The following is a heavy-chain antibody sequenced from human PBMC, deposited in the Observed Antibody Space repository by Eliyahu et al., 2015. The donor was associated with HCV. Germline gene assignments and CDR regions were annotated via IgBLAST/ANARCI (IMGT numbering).Heavy chain of an antibody. V-gene: IGHV1-18*01. CDR3: ARRKFTGTDLYYYYYYGMDV. D-gene: IGHD4-11*01. Sequence: QVQLVQSGAEVKKPGASVKVSCKASGYXFTSYGXSWVRQAPGQGLEWVGWISAXNGNTNYAQKLQGRVTMTTDTSTSTAYMELRSLRSDDTAVYYCARRKFTGTDLYYYYYYGMDVWGQGTTVTVSS. CDR2: ISAXNGNT. J-gene: IGHJ6*02. CDR1: GYXFTSYG.